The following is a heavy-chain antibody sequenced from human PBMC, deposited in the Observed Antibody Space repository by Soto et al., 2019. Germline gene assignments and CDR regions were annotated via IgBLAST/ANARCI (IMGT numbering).Heavy chain of an antibody. V-gene: IGHV3-48*01. CDR1: GFTFSSYS. Sequence: EVQLVESGGGLVQPGGSLRLSCAASGFTFSSYSMNWVRQAPGKGLEWVSYISSSSSTIYYADSVKGRFTISRGNAKNSLYLQMNRLRAEDTAVYYCASDAPPDDYWGQGTLVTVSS. J-gene: IGHJ4*02. CDR2: ISSSSSTI. CDR3: ASDAPPDDY.